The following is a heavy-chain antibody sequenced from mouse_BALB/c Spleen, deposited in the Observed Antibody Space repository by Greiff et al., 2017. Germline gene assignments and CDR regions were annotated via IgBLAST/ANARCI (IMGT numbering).Heavy chain of an antibody. Sequence: VQLQQSAAELARPGASVKMSCKASGYTFTSYTMHWVKQRPGQGLEWIGYINPSSGYTEYNQKFKDKTTLTADKSSSTAYMQLSSLTSEDSAVYYCARNTMITTDYWGQGTTLTVSS. D-gene: IGHD2-4*01. V-gene: IGHV1-4*02. J-gene: IGHJ2*01. CDR1: GYTFTSYT. CDR3: ARNTMITTDY. CDR2: INPSSGYT.